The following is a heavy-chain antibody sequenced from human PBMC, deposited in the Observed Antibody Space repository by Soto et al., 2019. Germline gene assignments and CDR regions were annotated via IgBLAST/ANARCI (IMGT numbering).Heavy chain of an antibody. Sequence: SETLSLTCAVSSGSISSSNWWSWVRQPPGKGLEWIGEIYHSGSTNYNPSLKSRVTISVDKSKNQFSLKLSSVTAADTAVYYCAREGSGTLERTESAFDIWGQGTMVTVSS. D-gene: IGHD1-26*01. J-gene: IGHJ3*02. CDR1: SGSISSSNW. CDR2: IYHSGST. V-gene: IGHV4-4*02. CDR3: AREGSGTLERTESAFDI.